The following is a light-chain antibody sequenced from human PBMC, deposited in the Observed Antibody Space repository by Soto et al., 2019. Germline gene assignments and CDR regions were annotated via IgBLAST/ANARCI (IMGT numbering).Light chain of an antibody. Sequence: DIKMTQSPSSLSASVGDRVTITCRASQGISSYLNWYQQKPGKAPKLLLYSASSLQSGVPSRFSGSGSGTDFNLTISRLQPEDFATYYCQRSYSTPPSFGQGAKLEIK. V-gene: IGKV1-39*01. CDR1: QGISSY. CDR2: SAS. CDR3: QRSYSTPPS. J-gene: IGKJ2*03.